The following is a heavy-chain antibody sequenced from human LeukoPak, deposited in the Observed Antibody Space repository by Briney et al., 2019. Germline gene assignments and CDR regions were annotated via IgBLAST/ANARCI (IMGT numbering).Heavy chain of an antibody. V-gene: IGHV3-48*01. D-gene: IGHD5/OR15-5a*01. CDR3: EGGVT. CDR1: GFTFSSYN. CDR2: ISSNTRVI. Sequence: PGGSLRLSCAASGFTFSSYNMNWVRQAPRKGLEWVSYISSNTRVIHYADSVKGRFTISRDNGKNSLYLQMNSLRAEDTAVYYCEGGVTWGQGSMVTVSP. J-gene: IGHJ3*01.